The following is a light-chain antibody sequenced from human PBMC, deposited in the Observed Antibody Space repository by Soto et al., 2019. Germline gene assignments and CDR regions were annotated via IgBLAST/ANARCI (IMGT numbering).Light chain of an antibody. CDR2: EVS. J-gene: IGLJ1*01. V-gene: IGLV2-14*01. CDR3: SSYTSSSSYV. CDR1: SNDVGGYNY. Sequence: QSALTQPASVSGSPGQSITISCTGTSNDVGGYNYVSWYQHHPGKAPKLMIYEVSNRPSGVSNRFSGSKSGNTASLTISGLQAEDEGDYYCSSYTSSSSYVFGTGTKVTVL.